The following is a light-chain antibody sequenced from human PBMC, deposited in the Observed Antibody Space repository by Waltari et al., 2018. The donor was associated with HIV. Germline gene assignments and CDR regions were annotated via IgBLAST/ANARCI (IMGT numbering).Light chain of an antibody. CDR3: SSWDDSLKHVL. CDR2: RGH. Sequence: QSALTQPPSASGTPAQRVTIACSGSSPTVGTKAVYWYQQFPGSAPQLVIDRGHQRRPGESDWLSGAKSGAAASLAISGLRSEDEADFYSSSWDDSLKHVLFGGGTKRTVL. CDR1: SPTVGTKA. V-gene: IGLV1-47*01. J-gene: IGLJ2*01.